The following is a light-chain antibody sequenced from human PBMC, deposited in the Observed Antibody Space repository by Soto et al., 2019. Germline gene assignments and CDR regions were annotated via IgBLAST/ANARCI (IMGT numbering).Light chain of an antibody. CDR3: SSYTSSSTLLYV. Sequence: QSVLTQPASVAGALGQSITISCTGTSSDIGGYNYVSWYQQHPDKAPKLMLCEVTTRPSGVSNRFSGSKSGNTASLTISGLQAEDEADYYCSSYTSSSTLLYVFGTGTKVTVL. J-gene: IGLJ1*01. CDR1: SSDIGGYNY. CDR2: EVT. V-gene: IGLV2-14*01.